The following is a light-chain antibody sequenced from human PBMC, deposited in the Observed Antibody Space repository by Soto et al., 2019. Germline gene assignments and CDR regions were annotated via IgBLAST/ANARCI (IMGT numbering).Light chain of an antibody. J-gene: IGKJ4*01. V-gene: IGKV3-15*01. CDR2: AAP. CDR3: QQYNNWPPLT. CDR1: QSVSSN. Sequence: EIVMTQSPATLSVSPGERATLSCRASQSVSSNLAWYQQKPGQAPRLLIYAAPTRATGLPARFSGSGSGTEFTLTISSLQSEDFAVYYCQQYNNWPPLTFGGGTKVDIK.